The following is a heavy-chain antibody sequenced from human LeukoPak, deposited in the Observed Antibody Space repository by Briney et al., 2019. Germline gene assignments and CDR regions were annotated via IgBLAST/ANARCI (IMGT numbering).Heavy chain of an antibody. J-gene: IGHJ4*02. CDR2: FDPEDGET. V-gene: IGHV1-24*01. Sequence: ASVKVSCKVSGYTLTELSTHWVRQAPGKGLEWMGGFDPEDGETIYAQKFQGRVTMTEDTSTDTAYMELSSLRSEDTAVYYCARVNDYGSFRYFDYWGQGTLVTVSS. D-gene: IGHD4-17*01. CDR3: ARVNDYGSFRYFDY. CDR1: GYTLTELS.